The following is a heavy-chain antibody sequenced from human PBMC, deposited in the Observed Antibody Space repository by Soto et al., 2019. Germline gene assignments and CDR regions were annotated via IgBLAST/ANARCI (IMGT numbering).Heavy chain of an antibody. CDR3: ARITYSSSSSYFDY. Sequence: SETLSLTCTVSGGSISSGGYYWSWIRQHPGKGLEWIGYIYYSGSTYYNPSLKSRVTISVDTSKNQFSLKLSSVTAADTAVYYCARITYSSSSSYFDYWGQGTLVTVSS. CDR1: GGSISSGGYY. CDR2: IYYSGST. V-gene: IGHV4-31*03. J-gene: IGHJ4*02. D-gene: IGHD6-6*01.